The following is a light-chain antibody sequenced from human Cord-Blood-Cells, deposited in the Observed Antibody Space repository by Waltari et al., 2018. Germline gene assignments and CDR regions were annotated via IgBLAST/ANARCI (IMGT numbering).Light chain of an antibody. CDR3: QQYNSYPYT. V-gene: IGKV1-5*01. CDR1: QSISSW. Sequence: DIQMTQSPSTLSASVGDRVTITCRASQSISSWLAWYQQKPGKAPKLLIYDASSLESGVPSRFSGSGSWTEVTLTISSLQPDDVATYYCQQYNSYPYTFGQGTKLEIK. CDR2: DAS. J-gene: IGKJ2*01.